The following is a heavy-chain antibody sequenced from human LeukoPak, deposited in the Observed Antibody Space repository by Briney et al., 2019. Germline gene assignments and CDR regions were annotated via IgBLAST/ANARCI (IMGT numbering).Heavy chain of an antibody. D-gene: IGHD6-19*01. CDR1: GYTFTSYS. CDR3: ARSSGIMGPTAPDY. CDR2: ISTYNGNT. Sequence: ASVKVSCKASGYTFTSYSVTWVRQAPDQRLEWVGWISTYNGNTNYVQNLQGRVTMITDAFTNTAYMELRDLRSDDTAVYYCARSSGIMGPTAPDYWGQGTLVAVSS. J-gene: IGHJ4*02. V-gene: IGHV1-18*01.